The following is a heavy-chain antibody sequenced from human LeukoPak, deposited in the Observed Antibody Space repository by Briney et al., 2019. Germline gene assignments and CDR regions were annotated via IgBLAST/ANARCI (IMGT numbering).Heavy chain of an antibody. D-gene: IGHD3-10*01. CDR2: IRYDGSNK. V-gene: IGHV3-30*02. Sequence: GGSLRLSCAAPGFTFSSYGMHWVRQAQGKGLEWVAFIRYDGSNKYYADSVKGRFTISRDNSRNTVYLQMNDLRAEDTAVYHRVKGGGSGFDYWGQGTLVTVSS. CDR1: GFTFSSYG. CDR3: VKGGGSGFDY. J-gene: IGHJ4*02.